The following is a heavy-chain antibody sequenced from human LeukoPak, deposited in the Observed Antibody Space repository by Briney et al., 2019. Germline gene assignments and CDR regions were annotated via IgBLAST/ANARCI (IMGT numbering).Heavy chain of an antibody. CDR1: GGSFSSYH. D-gene: IGHD3-22*01. CDR2: IQYSGST. CDR3: ASLIYDSSGYYFDK. V-gene: IGHV4-59*08. J-gene: IGHJ4*02. Sequence: PSETLSLTCTVSGGSFSSYHWSWIRQSPGKGLEWVGYIQYSGSTNRNPSLKSRVTIPVDTSKNQFSPKLSSVTAADTAVYYCASLIYDSSGYYFDKWGQGTLVTVSS.